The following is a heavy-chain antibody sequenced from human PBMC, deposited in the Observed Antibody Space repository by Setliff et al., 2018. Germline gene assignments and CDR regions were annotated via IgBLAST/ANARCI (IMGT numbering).Heavy chain of an antibody. CDR2: VNSDGSST. D-gene: IGHD6-13*01. V-gene: IGHV3-74*01. Sequence: GGSLRLSCAASGFTFVNYWMHWVRQAPGKGLVWVSRVNSDGSSTIYADSVKGRFTISRDNAENTLYLQMNSLRAEDTAVYYCAKEAAAGDFWGQGTLVTVSS. J-gene: IGHJ4*02. CDR1: GFTFVNYW. CDR3: AKEAAAGDF.